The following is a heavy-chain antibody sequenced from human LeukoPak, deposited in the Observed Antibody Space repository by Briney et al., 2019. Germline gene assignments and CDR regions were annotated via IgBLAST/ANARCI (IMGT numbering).Heavy chain of an antibody. Sequence: SVKVSCKASGGTFSSYAISWVRQAPGQGLEWMGRIIPIFGTANYAQKFQGRVTITTDESTSTAYMELSSLRPEDTAVSYCARVGYSGYEDHYYYYMDVWGKGTTVTVSS. CDR2: IIPIFGTA. CDR1: GGTFSSYA. D-gene: IGHD5-12*01. CDR3: ARVGYSGYEDHYYYYMDV. J-gene: IGHJ6*03. V-gene: IGHV1-69*05.